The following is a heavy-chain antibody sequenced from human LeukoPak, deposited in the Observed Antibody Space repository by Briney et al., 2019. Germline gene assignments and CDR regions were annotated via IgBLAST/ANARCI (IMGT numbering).Heavy chain of an antibody. CDR2: LSGSGDTT. D-gene: IGHD3-10*02. CDR1: GFTFSSYG. J-gene: IGHJ6*04. V-gene: IGHV3-23*01. Sequence: PGGSLRLSCAASGFTFSSYGMSWVRQAPGKGLEWVSALSGSGDTTYYADFMKGRFTISRDNSKNTLYLQMNSLRAEDTAVYYCAELGITMIGGVWGKGTTVTISS. CDR3: AELGITMIGGV.